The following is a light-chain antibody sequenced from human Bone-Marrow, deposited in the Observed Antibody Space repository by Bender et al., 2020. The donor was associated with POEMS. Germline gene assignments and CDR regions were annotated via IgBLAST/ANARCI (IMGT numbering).Light chain of an antibody. CDR2: EVG. Sequence: QSALTQPASVSGSPGQSITISCTGTSSDVGNYNLVSWYQQHPGKAPKLLIYEVGKRPSGVSNRFSGSKSGNTASLTISGLQAEDEADYYCSSHTGTNTWLFGGGTKLTVL. CDR3: SSHTGTNTWL. J-gene: IGLJ3*02. V-gene: IGLV2-14*02. CDR1: SSDVGNYNL.